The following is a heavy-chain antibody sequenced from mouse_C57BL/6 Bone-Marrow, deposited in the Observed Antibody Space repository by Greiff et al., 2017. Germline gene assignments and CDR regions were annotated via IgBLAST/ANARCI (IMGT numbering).Heavy chain of an antibody. D-gene: IGHD1-1*01. J-gene: IGHJ1*03. CDR1: GFNIKNTY. CDR3: ARRGFYYGSSYVKYFDV. Sequence: EVQLQQSVAELVRPGASVKLSCTASGFNIKNTYMHWVKQRPEQGLEWIGRIDPANGNTKYAPKFQGKATITADTSSNTAYLQLSSLTSEDTAIYYCARRGFYYGSSYVKYFDVWGTGTTVTVSS. V-gene: IGHV14-3*01. CDR2: IDPANGNT.